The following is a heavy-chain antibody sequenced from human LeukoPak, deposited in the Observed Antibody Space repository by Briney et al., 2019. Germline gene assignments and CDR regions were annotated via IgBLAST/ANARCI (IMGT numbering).Heavy chain of an antibody. Sequence: PSVKVSCKASGCTFTNYGISWVRQAPGQGLEWMAWISANNGETRYAQNLQGRVTMTTDTSTSTAYMELRSLRSDDTAVYYCARVPPSAHQLLSSDYWGQGTQVTVSS. V-gene: IGHV1-18*04. CDR2: ISANNGET. CDR1: GCTFTNYG. CDR3: ARVPPSAHQLLSSDY. D-gene: IGHD2-2*01. J-gene: IGHJ4*02.